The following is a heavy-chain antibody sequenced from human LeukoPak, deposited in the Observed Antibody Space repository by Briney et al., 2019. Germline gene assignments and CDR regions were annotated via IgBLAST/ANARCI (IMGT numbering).Heavy chain of an antibody. CDR3: ARVSGSYGDSAY. CDR1: GFTFSSYS. J-gene: IGHJ4*02. Sequence: GGSLRLSCAASGFTFSSYSMSWVRQAPGKGLGWISYITSSSSSMYYADSVKGRFTISRDNAKTSLYLQTNSLRAEDTAVYYCARVSGSYGDSAYWGQGTLVTVSS. D-gene: IGHD1-26*01. V-gene: IGHV3-48*04. CDR2: ITSSSSSM.